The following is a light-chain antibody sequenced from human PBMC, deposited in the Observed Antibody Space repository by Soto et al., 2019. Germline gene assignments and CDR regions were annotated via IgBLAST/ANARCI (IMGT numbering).Light chain of an antibody. CDR2: DVS. Sequence: QSALPQPRSVSGSPGQSVTISCAGTSSDVGGYNYVSWYQQYPGKAPKLMISDVSKRPSGVPDRFSGYKSGNTASLTISGLQAEDEADYYCCSYAGTYTPVVFGGGTKLTVL. CDR1: SSDVGGYNY. CDR3: CSYAGTYTPVV. J-gene: IGLJ2*01. V-gene: IGLV2-11*01.